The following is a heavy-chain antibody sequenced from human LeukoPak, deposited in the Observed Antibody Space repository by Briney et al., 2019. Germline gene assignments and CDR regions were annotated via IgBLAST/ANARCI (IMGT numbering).Heavy chain of an antibody. CDR3: ARDLDHSSGWYGPHDY. CDR2: IYYSGST. V-gene: IGHV4-59*01. CDR1: GGSISSYY. D-gene: IGHD6-19*01. Sequence: PSETLSLTCTVSGGSISSYYWSWIRQPPGKGLEWIGYIYYSGSTNYNPSLKSRVTISVDTSKNQFSLKLSSVTAADTAVYYCARDLDHSSGWYGPHDYWGQGTLVTVSS. J-gene: IGHJ4*02.